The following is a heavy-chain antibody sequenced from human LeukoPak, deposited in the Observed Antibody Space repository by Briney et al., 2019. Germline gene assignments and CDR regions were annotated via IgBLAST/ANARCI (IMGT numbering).Heavy chain of an antibody. J-gene: IGHJ4*02. CDR3: AKRGVQGLYYFDS. Sequence: GGSLRLSCAASGFTFSSSAMSWVRQAPGKGLEWVSSIGVSGGTYYADSVKGRFTISRDKPKNTLYLQMNSLRAEDTAVYYCAKRGVQGLYYFDSWGQGTLVTVSS. D-gene: IGHD1-1*01. CDR1: GFTFSSSA. V-gene: IGHV3-23*01. CDR2: IGVSGGT.